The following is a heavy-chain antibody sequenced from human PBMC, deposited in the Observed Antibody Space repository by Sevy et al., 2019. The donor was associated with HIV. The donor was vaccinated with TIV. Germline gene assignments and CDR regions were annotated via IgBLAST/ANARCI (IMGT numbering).Heavy chain of an antibody. CDR3: ARQAAAGSFDY. CDR1: GFTFSSYW. J-gene: IGHJ4*02. CDR2: INSDGSST. V-gene: IGHV3-74*01. D-gene: IGHD6-13*01. Sequence: GGSLRLSCAASGFTFSSYWMHWVRQAPGKGLVWVSRINSDGSSTSYADSVKGRFTISRDNAKNTLYLQMNSLRAEDTAVYYCARQAAAGSFDYWGQGTLVTVSS.